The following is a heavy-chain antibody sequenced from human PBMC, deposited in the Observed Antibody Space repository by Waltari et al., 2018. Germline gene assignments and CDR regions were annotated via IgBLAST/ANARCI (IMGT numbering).Heavy chain of an antibody. J-gene: IGHJ4*02. V-gene: IGHV1-24*01. CDR3: ATARGYYDILTGYSRFDY. CDR1: GYTLTELS. CDR2: FAPEDGET. Sequence: QVQLVQSGAEVKKPGASVKVSCKVSGYTLTELSMHWVRQAPGKGLEWMGGFAPEDGETIYAQKFQGRFTMTEDTSTDTAYMELSSLRSEDTAVYYCATARGYYDILTGYSRFDYWGQGTLVTVSS. D-gene: IGHD3-9*01.